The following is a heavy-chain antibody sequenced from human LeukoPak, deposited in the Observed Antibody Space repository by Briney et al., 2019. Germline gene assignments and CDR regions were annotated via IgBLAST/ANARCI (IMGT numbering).Heavy chain of an antibody. D-gene: IGHD2-2*01. CDR3: ARGSVVVVPAANYNWFDP. V-gene: IGHV1-2*02. J-gene: IGHJ5*02. Sequence: ASVKVSCKASGYTLTSYDINWVRQAPGQGLEWMGWINPDSGDTNYAQKFQGRVTMTRDTSISTAYMGLSSLRSDDTAVYYCARGSVVVVPAANYNWFDPWGQGTLVTVSS. CDR2: INPDSGDT. CDR1: GYTLTSYD.